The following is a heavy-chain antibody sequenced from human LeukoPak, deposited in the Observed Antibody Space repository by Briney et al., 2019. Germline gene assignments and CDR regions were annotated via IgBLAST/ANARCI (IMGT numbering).Heavy chain of an antibody. V-gene: IGHV1-18*01. J-gene: IGHJ4*02. CDR3: ASTSPVSGSSTQFDY. D-gene: IGHD1-26*01. Sequence: ASVKVSCKASGYTFTSYGISWVRQAPGQGLEWMGWISAYNGNTNYAQKLQGRVTMTTDTSTSTAYMELRSLRSDDTAVYYCASTSPVSGSSTQFDYWGQGILVTVSS. CDR2: ISAYNGNT. CDR1: GYTFTSYG.